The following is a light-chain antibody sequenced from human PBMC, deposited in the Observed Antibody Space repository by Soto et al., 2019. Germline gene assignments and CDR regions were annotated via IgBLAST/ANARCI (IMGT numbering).Light chain of an antibody. J-gene: IGLJ1*01. V-gene: IGLV1-44*01. CDR2: SNG. CDR1: RSNIGVNP. CDR3: AVWDDNMYGRI. Sequence: QSVLTQPTSASGTPGQRVTISCSGSRSNIGVNPVNWYQQLPGTAPKLLIDSNGQRPSGVPDRFSSSRSGTSASLAISGLQSEDEADYYCAVWDDNMYGRIFGTGTKLTVL.